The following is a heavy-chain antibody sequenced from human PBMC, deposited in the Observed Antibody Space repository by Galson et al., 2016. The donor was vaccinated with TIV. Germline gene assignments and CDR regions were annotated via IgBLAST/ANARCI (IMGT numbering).Heavy chain of an antibody. CDR2: MSAYSGAS. Sequence: QSGAEVKQPGPSVKVSCKASGYTFSNFAITWVRQAPGQGLEWMGYMSAYSGASNYAQEFQGRITITTDTSTSTAYMELRNLRFDDTAVYYCARYSSTSSRRFDYWGQGTLVTVSA. CDR3: ARYSSTSSRRFDY. J-gene: IGHJ4*02. D-gene: IGHD6-6*01. V-gene: IGHV1-18*01. CDR1: GYTFSNFA.